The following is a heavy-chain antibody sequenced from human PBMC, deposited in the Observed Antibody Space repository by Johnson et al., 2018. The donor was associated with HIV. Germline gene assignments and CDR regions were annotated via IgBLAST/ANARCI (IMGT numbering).Heavy chain of an antibody. D-gene: IGHD1-26*01. CDR1: GFTFSSYA. Sequence: QVQLVESGGGVVQPGRSLRLSCAASGFTFSSYAMHWVRQAPGTGLAWVAAISYDGSNQYYADSVTGRFTIARDNSKNTLYLQMNSLRAEDTAVYYCARDSPRIVGVPDAFDIWGQGTMVTVSS. CDR2: ISYDGSNQ. V-gene: IGHV3-30*04. CDR3: ARDSPRIVGVPDAFDI. J-gene: IGHJ3*02.